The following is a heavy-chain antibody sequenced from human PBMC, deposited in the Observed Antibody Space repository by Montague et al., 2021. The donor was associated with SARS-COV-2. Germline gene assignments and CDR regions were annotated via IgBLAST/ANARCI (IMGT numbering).Heavy chain of an antibody. CDR2: IFYTGST. V-gene: IGHV4-59*01. CDR3: AREYRIELWQTNWYFGL. Sequence: SETLSLTCSVSGGSTSNYYWTWIRQSLGKGLQWIGYIFYTGSTKFNPSLKSRVSISVDTSKNQFSLRLSSVTAADTAVYYCAREYRIELWQTNWYFGLWGRGTLVTVSS. J-gene: IGHJ2*01. D-gene: IGHD5-18*01. CDR1: GGSTSNYY.